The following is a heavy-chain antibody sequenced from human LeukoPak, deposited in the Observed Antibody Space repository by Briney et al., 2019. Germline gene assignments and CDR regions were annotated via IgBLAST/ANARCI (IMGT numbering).Heavy chain of an antibody. J-gene: IGHJ4*02. Sequence: PGGSLRLSCAASGFTFSSYGMSWVRQAPGKGLEWVSAISGSGGSTYYADSVKGRFTISRDNSKNTLYLQMNSLRAEDTAVYYCAKVEAAADHFDYWGQGTLVTVSS. V-gene: IGHV3-23*01. CDR1: GFTFSSYG. CDR2: ISGSGGST. D-gene: IGHD6-13*01. CDR3: AKVEAAADHFDY.